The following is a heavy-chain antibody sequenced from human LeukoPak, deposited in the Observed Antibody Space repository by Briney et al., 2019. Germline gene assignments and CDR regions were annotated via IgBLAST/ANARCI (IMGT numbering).Heavy chain of an antibody. CDR3: ARRRGYGGNSGAYFQH. D-gene: IGHD4-23*01. CDR2: INHSGST. Sequence: SETLSLTCAVCGGSFSGYYWSWIRQPPGKGLEWIGEINHSGSTNYNPSLKSRVTISVDTSKNQFSLKLSSVTAADTAVYYCARRRGYGGNSGAYFQHWGQGTLVTVSS. V-gene: IGHV4-34*01. CDR1: GGSFSGYY. J-gene: IGHJ1*01.